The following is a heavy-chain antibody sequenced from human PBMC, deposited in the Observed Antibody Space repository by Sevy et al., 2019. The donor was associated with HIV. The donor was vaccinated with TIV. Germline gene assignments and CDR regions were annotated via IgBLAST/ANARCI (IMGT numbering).Heavy chain of an antibody. Sequence: GGSLRLSCAASGFTFSSYAMSWVRQAPGKGLEWVSAISGSGGSTYYADSVKGRFPISRDNSKNTLYLQMNSLRAEDTAVYYCAKGALRFLHYYYYGMDVWGQGTTVTVSS. D-gene: IGHD3-3*01. CDR3: AKGALRFLHYYYYGMDV. CDR1: GFTFSSYA. J-gene: IGHJ6*02. V-gene: IGHV3-23*01. CDR2: ISGSGGST.